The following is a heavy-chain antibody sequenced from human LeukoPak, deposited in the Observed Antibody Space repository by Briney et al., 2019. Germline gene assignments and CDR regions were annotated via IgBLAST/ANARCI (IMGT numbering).Heavy chain of an antibody. CDR1: GGSFSGYY. D-gene: IGHD6-6*01. CDR2: INHSGST. CDR3: ARDWYSSSGYYYYGMDV. Sequence: PSETLSLTCAVYGGSFSGYYGSWIRQPPGKGLEWIGEINHSGSTNYNPSLKSRVTISVDTSKNQFSLKLSSVTAADTAVYYCARDWYSSSGYYYYGMDVWGQGTTVTVSS. V-gene: IGHV4-34*01. J-gene: IGHJ6*02.